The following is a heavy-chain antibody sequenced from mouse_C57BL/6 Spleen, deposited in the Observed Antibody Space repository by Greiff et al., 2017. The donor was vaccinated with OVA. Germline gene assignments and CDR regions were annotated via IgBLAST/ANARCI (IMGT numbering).Heavy chain of an antibody. J-gene: IGHJ2*01. CDR2: INPSTGGT. D-gene: IGHD1-1*01. V-gene: IGHV1-42*01. CDR3: ARGGYYGSSLPLDY. Sequence: EVQLQQSGPELVKPGASVKISCKASGYSFTGYYMNWVKQSPEKSLEWIGEINPSTGGTTYNQKFKAKATLTVDKSSSTAYMQLKSLTSEDSAVYYCARGGYYGSSLPLDYWGQGTTLTVSS. CDR1: GYSFTGYY.